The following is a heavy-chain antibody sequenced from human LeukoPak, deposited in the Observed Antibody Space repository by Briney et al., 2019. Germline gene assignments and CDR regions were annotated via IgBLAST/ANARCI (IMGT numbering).Heavy chain of an antibody. CDR3: AELGITMIGGV. D-gene: IGHD3-10*02. J-gene: IGHJ6*04. V-gene: IGHV3-48*03. CDR2: ISRSSDKI. CDR1: GFTLSSYE. Sequence: GGSLRLSCVASGFTLSSYEMTWVRQAPGKGLEWLSYISRSSDKIHYADSVQGRFTISRDNAKNSLYLQMNSLRGEDTAVYYCAELGITMIGGVWGKGTTVTISS.